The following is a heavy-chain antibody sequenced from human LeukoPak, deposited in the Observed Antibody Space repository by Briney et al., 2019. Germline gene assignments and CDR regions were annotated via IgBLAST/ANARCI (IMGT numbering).Heavy chain of an antibody. CDR1: GFTFDDYA. CDR3: AKDIYYDSSGYSDY. J-gene: IGHJ4*02. Sequence: GRSLRLSCAASGFTFDDYAMHWVRQAPGKGLEWVSGISWNSGSIGYADSVKGRFTISGDNAKNSLYQQMNSLRAEDTALYYCAKDIYYDSSGYSDYWGQGTLVTVSS. CDR2: ISWNSGSI. V-gene: IGHV3-9*01. D-gene: IGHD3-22*01.